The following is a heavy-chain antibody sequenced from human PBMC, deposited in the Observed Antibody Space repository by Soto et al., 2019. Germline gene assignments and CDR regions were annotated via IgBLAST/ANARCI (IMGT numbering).Heavy chain of an antibody. D-gene: IGHD3-3*01. V-gene: IGHV3-30*03. CDR2: ISYDGSNK. J-gene: IGHJ6*03. Sequence: GGSLRLSCAASGFTFSSYGVHWVRQAPGKGLEWVAVISYDGSNKYYADSVKGRFTISRDNSKNTLYLQMNSLRAEDTAVYYCARRRFLEWLLPPDYYYYYYMDVWGKGTTVTVSS. CDR1: GFTFSSYG. CDR3: ARRRFLEWLLPPDYYYYYYMDV.